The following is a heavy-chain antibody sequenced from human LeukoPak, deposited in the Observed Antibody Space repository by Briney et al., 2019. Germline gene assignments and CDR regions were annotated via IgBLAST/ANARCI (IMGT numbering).Heavy chain of an antibody. D-gene: IGHD6-19*01. V-gene: IGHV3-7*01. CDR1: GFTFSTYW. J-gene: IGHJ4*02. CDR2: IKQDGSEK. CDR3: ARDDGSGWGIFDS. Sequence: GGSLRLSCAASGFTFSTYWMSWVRQAPGKGLDWVANIKQDGSEKYYVDSVKGRFPISRENAKNSLYLQMKRLRAEDKAVYYCARDDGSGWGIFDSWGPGTLVNVSS.